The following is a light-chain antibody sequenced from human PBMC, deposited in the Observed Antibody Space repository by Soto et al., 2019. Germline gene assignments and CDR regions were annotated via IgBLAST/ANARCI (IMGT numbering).Light chain of an antibody. Sequence: DIVMTQSPDSLAVSLGERATINCKSSQSVLHSSNNKNYLAWYQQKPGQPPKLFIYWASTRESGVPDRFSGSGSGTDFTLSISSLQAEDVAVYYCQQYYSPWTFGQGTKVEIK. CDR3: QQYYSPWT. CDR2: WAS. CDR1: QSVLHSSNNKNY. J-gene: IGKJ1*01. V-gene: IGKV4-1*01.